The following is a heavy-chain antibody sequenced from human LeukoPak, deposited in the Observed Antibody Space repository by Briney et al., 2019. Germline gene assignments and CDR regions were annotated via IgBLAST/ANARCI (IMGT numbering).Heavy chain of an antibody. CDR3: ARNYDFWSGYLQP. V-gene: IGHV4-4*07. CDR1: GGSISCYY. J-gene: IGHJ1*01. Sequence: KPSETLSLTCTVSGGSISCYYWSWIRQPAGKGLEWIGRIYTSGGTNYNPSLKSRVTMSVDTSKNQFSLKLSSVTAADTAVYYCARNYDFWSGYLQPWGQGTLVTVSS. CDR2: IYTSGGT. D-gene: IGHD3-3*01.